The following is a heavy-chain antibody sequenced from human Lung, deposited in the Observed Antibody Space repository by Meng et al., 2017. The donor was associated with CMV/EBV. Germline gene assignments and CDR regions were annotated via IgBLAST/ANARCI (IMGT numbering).Heavy chain of an antibody. Sequence: GGSLRLYCAASGFTFSSYDMNWVRQAPGKALEWVAVISIDGSSKFYADSMKGRFTISRDNSKNTLFLQVNSLRPEDTAVYYCTRRADYFDYWGTGPLVTFSS. CDR1: GFTFSSYD. D-gene: IGHD6-25*01. V-gene: IGHV3-30*04. CDR2: ISIDGSSK. CDR3: TRRADYFDY. J-gene: IGHJ4*02.